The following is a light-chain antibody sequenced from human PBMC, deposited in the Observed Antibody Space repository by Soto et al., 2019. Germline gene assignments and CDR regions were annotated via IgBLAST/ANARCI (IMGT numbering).Light chain of an antibody. CDR2: DVS. J-gene: IGLJ2*01. CDR3: CSYAGDLAL. V-gene: IGLV2-11*01. Sequence: SVLTQPRSVSGSPGQSVTISCTGTSGDVGGYDFVSWYQQHPGKAPKLMISDVSKRPSGVPDRFSGSKSGNTASLTISGLQAEDEADYYCCSYAGDLALFGGGTKVTVL. CDR1: SGDVGGYDF.